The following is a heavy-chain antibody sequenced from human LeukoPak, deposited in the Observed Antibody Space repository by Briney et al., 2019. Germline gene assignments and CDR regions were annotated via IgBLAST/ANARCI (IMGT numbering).Heavy chain of an antibody. Sequence: GGSLRLSCAASGFIFSSYSMNWVRQAPGKGLEWVSYISSSSSTIYYADSVKGRFTISRDNAKNSLYLQMNSLRDEDTAVYYCARDGYYDSSGYYFYAGQNGYWGQGTRLTVSS. J-gene: IGHJ4*02. CDR2: ISSSSSTI. V-gene: IGHV3-48*02. D-gene: IGHD3-22*01. CDR1: GFIFSSYS. CDR3: ARDGYYDSSGYYFYAGQNGY.